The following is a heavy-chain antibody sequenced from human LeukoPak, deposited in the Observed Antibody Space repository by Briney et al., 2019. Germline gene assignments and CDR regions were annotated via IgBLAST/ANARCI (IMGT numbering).Heavy chain of an antibody. J-gene: IGHJ4*02. Sequence: GGSLRLSCAASGFTFSSYSMNWVRQAPGKGLEWVSSISSSSSYIYYADSVKGRFTISRDNAKNSLYLQMNSLRAEDTAVYYCATGGDYVWGSYRYTHFWGQGTLVIVSS. D-gene: IGHD3-16*02. CDR1: GFTFSSYS. CDR3: ATGGDYVWGSYRYTHF. V-gene: IGHV3-21*01. CDR2: ISSSSSYI.